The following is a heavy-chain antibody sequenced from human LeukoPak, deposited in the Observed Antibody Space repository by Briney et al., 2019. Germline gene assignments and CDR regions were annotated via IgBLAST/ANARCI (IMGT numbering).Heavy chain of an antibody. V-gene: IGHV3-21*01. D-gene: IGHD3-3*01. J-gene: IGHJ6*03. Sequence: GGSLRLSCAASGFTFSIYNMNWVRQAPGKGLEWVSSISSRSSYIYYADSVKGRFTISRDNAKNSLNLQMNSLRAEDTAVYFCAGEGRSYYYYMDVWGKGTTVTVSS. CDR1: GFTFSIYN. CDR2: ISSRSSYI. CDR3: AGEGRSYYYYMDV.